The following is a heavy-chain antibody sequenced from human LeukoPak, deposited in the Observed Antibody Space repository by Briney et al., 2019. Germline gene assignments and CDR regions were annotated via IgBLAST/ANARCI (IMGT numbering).Heavy chain of an antibody. CDR3: ATYSSSNGREFQY. CDR2: ISGSGGST. D-gene: IGHD2-2*01. CDR1: GFTFSSYA. Sequence: QPGGSLRLSCAASGFTFSSYAMSWVRQAPGKGLEWVSAISGSGGSTYYADSVKGRFTISRDNSKNSLYLQMNSLRAEDTAVYYCATYSSSNGREFQYWGQGTVVTVSS. J-gene: IGHJ1*01. V-gene: IGHV3-23*01.